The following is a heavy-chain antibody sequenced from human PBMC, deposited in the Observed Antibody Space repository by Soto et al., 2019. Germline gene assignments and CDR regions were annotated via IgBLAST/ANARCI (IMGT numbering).Heavy chain of an antibody. CDR2: INSKTDGGTT. Sequence: EVQLVDSGGGLVKPGGSLRLSCAAYGFTFSNAWMSWVRQAPGKGLEWVGRINSKTDGGTTDYAAPVKGRFTISRDDSKNTLYLQMNRLKTEDTAVYYCTTVLGSPDFYGDYAGLWGQGTMVTVSS. J-gene: IGHJ3*01. D-gene: IGHD4-17*01. CDR1: GFTFSNAW. V-gene: IGHV3-15*01. CDR3: TTVLGSPDFYGDYAGL.